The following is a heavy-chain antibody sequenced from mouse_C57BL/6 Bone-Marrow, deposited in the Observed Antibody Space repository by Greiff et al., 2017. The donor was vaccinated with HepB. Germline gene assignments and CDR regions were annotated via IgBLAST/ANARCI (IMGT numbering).Heavy chain of an antibody. Sequence: EVQGVESGGGLVQPKGSLKLSCAASGFSFNTYAMNWVRQAPGKGLEWVARIRSKSNNYATYYADSVKDRFTISRDDSESMLYLQMNNLKTEDTAMYYCVRHPLLWQRGFAYWGQGTLVTVSA. D-gene: IGHD2-10*01. CDR1: GFSFNTYA. CDR2: IRSKSNNYAT. CDR3: VRHPLLWQRGFAY. V-gene: IGHV10-1*01. J-gene: IGHJ3*01.